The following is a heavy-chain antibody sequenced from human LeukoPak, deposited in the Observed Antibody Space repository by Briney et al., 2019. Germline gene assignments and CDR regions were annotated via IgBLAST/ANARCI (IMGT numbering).Heavy chain of an antibody. J-gene: IGHJ4*02. Sequence: SQTLSLTCAISGDSVSSNSAAWNWIRQSPSRGLEWLGRTYYRSKWYNDYAVSVKSRITINPDTSKNQFSLKLSSVTAADTAVYYCARSHGRIAAAGRRGFDYWGQGTLVTVSS. D-gene: IGHD6-13*01. CDR1: GDSVSSNSAA. CDR3: ARSHGRIAAAGRRGFDY. V-gene: IGHV6-1*01. CDR2: TYYRSKWYN.